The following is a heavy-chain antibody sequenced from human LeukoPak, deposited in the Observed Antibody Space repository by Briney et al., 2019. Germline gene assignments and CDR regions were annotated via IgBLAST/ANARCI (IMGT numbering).Heavy chain of an antibody. J-gene: IGHJ4*02. D-gene: IGHD3-10*01. V-gene: IGHV4-34*01. CDR3: ARGQGSGSYYKSRPFDY. CDR1: GGSSSGYY. CDR2: INHSGST. Sequence: SETLSLTCAVYGGSSSGYYWSWIRQPPGKGLEWIGEINHSGSTNYNPSLKSRVTISVDTSKNQFSLKLSSVTAADTAVYYCARGQGSGSYYKSRPFDYWGQGTLVTVSS.